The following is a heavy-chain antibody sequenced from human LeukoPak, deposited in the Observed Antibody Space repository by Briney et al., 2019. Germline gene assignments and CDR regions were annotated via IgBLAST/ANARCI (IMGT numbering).Heavy chain of an antibody. CDR3: ARDPLYSSNWYVVPDY. J-gene: IGHJ4*02. Sequence: GASVKVSCKASGYTFTDYYMHWVRQAPGQGLEWMGWINSNSGGTNYAQKFQDRVTMTRDASSSTAYIDLSRLRSDDTAVYYCARDPLYSSNWYVVPDYWGQGTLVTVSS. CDR1: GYTFTDYY. D-gene: IGHD6-13*01. CDR2: INSNSGGT. V-gene: IGHV1-2*02.